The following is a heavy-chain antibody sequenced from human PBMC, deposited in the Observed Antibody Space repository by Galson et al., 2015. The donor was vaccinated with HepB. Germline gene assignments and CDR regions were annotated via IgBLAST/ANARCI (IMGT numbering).Heavy chain of an antibody. V-gene: IGHV3-53*01. CDR3: AREGAGGGMAV. J-gene: IGHJ6*02. D-gene: IGHD3-16*01. CDR2: IDSGART. Sequence: QAPGKGLEWVSLIDSGARTYYAASVKGRFTIFRDNTKNTLYLHMNSLRAEDTAVYYCAREGAGGGMAVWGQGTTVTVSS.